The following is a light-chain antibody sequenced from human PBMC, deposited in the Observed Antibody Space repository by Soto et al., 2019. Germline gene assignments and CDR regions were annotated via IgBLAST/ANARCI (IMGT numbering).Light chain of an antibody. V-gene: IGLV3-21*02. J-gene: IGLJ2*01. CDR2: DDS. CDR1: NIGSKS. Sequence: SYVLTQPPSVSVAPGQTARITCGGNNIGSKSVHWYQQTPGQAPALVVYDDSDRPSGIPERFSGSNSGNTATLTISRVEAGDEADYYCQVWDSSSDVVFGGGTKLTVL. CDR3: QVWDSSSDVV.